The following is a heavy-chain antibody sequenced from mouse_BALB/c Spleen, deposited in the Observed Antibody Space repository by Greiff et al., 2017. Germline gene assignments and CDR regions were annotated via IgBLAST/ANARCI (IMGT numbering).Heavy chain of an antibody. CDR1: GYTFTSYW. V-gene: IGHV1-7*01. Sequence: QVQLKESGAELAKPGASVKMSCKASGYTFTSYWMHWVKQRPGQGLEWIGYINPSTGYTEYNQKFKDKATLTADKSSSTAYMQLSSLTSEDSAVYYCARGGYKDYAMDYWGQGTSVTVSS. CDR3: ARGGYKDYAMDY. D-gene: IGHD2-14*01. CDR2: INPSTGYT. J-gene: IGHJ4*01.